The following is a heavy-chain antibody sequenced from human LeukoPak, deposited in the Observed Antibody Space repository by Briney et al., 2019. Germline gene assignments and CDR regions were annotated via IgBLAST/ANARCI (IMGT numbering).Heavy chain of an antibody. CDR3: ARGGEGETSYYCYMDV. Sequence: SETLSLTCTVSGGSISSYYWSWIRQPAGKGLEWIGRIYTSGSTNYNPSLKSRVTMSVDTSKNQFSLKLSSVTAADTAVYYCARGGEGETSYYCYMDVWGKGTTVTISS. CDR2: IYTSGST. V-gene: IGHV4-4*07. CDR1: GGSISSYY. D-gene: IGHD3-10*01. J-gene: IGHJ6*03.